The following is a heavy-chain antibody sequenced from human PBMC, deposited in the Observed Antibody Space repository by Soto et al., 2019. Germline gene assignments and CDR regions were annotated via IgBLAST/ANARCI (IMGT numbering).Heavy chain of an antibody. Sequence: GGSLRLSCAASGFTFGTYGMHWVRQAPGKGLEWVAGIWYDGSVKTYADSVKGRFSVSRDNSQDTVSLQMNTLRAEDTAVYYCASAACGGQCTSDYWGQGTLVTVSS. V-gene: IGHV3-33*01. CDR2: IWYDGSVK. CDR1: GFTFGTYG. D-gene: IGHD2-21*01. CDR3: ASAACGGQCTSDY. J-gene: IGHJ4*02.